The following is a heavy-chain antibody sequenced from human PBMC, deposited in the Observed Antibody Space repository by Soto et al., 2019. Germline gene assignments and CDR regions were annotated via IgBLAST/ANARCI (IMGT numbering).Heavy chain of an antibody. CDR2: ISYDGSNK. CDR3: AGGDYNYEAAAYYYYYGMDV. Sequence: GGSLRLSCAASGFTFSSYAMHWVRQAPGKGLEWVAVISYDGSNKYYADSVKGRFTISRDNSKNTLYLQMNSLRAEDETVDYCAGGDYNYEAAAYYYYYGMDVWGQGTTVTVSS. V-gene: IGHV3-30-3*01. CDR1: GFTFSSYA. J-gene: IGHJ6*02. D-gene: IGHD3-16*01.